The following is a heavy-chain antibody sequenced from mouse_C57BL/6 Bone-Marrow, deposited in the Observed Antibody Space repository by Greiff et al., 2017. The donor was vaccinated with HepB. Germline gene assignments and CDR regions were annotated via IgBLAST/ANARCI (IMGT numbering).Heavy chain of an antibody. J-gene: IGHJ1*03. V-gene: IGHV1-42*01. CDR3: ARPTMITTRRRSHWYFDV. CDR1: GYSFTGYY. D-gene: IGHD2-4*01. CDR2: INPSTGGT. Sequence: VQLQQSGPELVKPGASVKISCKASGYSFTGYYMNWVKQSPEKSLEWIGEINPSTGGTTYNQKFKAKATLTVDKSSSTAYMQLKSLTSEVSAVYYCARPTMITTRRRSHWYFDVWGTGTTVTVSS.